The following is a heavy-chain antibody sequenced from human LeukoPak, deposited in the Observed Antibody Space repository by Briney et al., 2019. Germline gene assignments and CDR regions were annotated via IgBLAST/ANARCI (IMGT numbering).Heavy chain of an antibody. CDR3: AREVSSGYDNWFDP. CDR1: GYTFTSYG. D-gene: IGHD5-12*01. J-gene: IGHJ5*02. V-gene: IGHV1-18*01. Sequence: GASVKVSCKASGYTFTSYGISWVRQAPGQGLEWMGWISAYNGNTNYARKLQGRVTMTTDTSTSTAYMELRSLRSDDTAVYYCAREVSSGYDNWFDPWGQGTLVTVSS. CDR2: ISAYNGNT.